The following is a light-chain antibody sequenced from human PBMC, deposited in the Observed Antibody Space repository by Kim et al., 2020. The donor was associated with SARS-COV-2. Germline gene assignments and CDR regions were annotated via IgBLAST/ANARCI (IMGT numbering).Light chain of an antibody. CDR3: SAWDRSLGAWV. J-gene: IGLJ2*01. CDR1: SNNVVDEG. V-gene: IGLV10-54*01. CDR2: RNN. Sequence: ETATLTCTGNSNNVVDEGAGWLQQHQGHPPKLLFYRNNNRPSGISERLSASRSGNTASLTITGLQPEDEADYYCSAWDRSLGAWVFGGGTQLTVL.